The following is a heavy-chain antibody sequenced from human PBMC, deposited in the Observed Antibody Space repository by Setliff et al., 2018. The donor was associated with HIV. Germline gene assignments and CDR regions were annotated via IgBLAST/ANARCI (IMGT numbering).Heavy chain of an antibody. V-gene: IGHV3-7*01. D-gene: IGHD1-26*01. CDR1: GFTFSRCW. CDR3: ARPTNIDTLYYGSQTFYMYYYGLDV. Sequence: GGSLRLSCAASGFTFSRCWMSWVRQAPGKGLEWVGNIKQDGSAKYYVDSVKGRFTISRDNAKNSLYLQMNSLRADDTAVYFCARPTNIDTLYYGSQTFYMYYYGLDVWGQGTTVTVSS. CDR2: IKQDGSAK. J-gene: IGHJ6*02.